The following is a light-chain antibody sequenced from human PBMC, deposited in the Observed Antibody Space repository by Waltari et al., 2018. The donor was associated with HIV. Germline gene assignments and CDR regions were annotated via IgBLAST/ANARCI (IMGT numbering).Light chain of an antibody. CDR2: DVS. CDR1: QSINNY. Sequence: DIQMTQSPSSLSASVGDRVTITCRASQSINNYLNWYQQKPGQAPTLLIYDVSNLHTGVPSRFRGSGSGTDFSPSISSLQTEDFATYYCQQSFSVIYTFGQGTKLEIK. CDR3: QQSFSVIYT. J-gene: IGKJ2*01. V-gene: IGKV1-39*01.